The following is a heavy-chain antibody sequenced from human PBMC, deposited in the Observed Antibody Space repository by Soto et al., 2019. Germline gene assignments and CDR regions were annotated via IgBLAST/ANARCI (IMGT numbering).Heavy chain of an antibody. D-gene: IGHD3-10*01. CDR3: ATRAMVRGVMGGMDV. CDR2: VYYSGST. J-gene: IGHJ6*02. Sequence: QVQLQESGLGLVKPSQTLSLTCTVSGGSISSGGYYWSWIRQHPGKGLEWIGYVYYSGSTYYNPSLKSRVTISVDTSKNQFSLKLSSVTAADTAVYYCATRAMVRGVMGGMDVWGQGTTVTVSS. V-gene: IGHV4-31*03. CDR1: GGSISSGGYY.